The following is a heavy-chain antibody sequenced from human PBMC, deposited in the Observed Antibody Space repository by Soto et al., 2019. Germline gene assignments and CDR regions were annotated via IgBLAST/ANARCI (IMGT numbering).Heavy chain of an antibody. CDR2: IYTSGST. CDR3: ARGRLAPDY. CDR1: GASLNNYY. J-gene: IGHJ4*02. V-gene: IGHV4-4*07. Sequence: PSETLSLTCTVSGASLNNYYWSWARQPAGKGLEWVGRIYTSGSTNYNPSLESRVTMSVDTSKNQFSLKLSSVTAADTAVYYCARGRLAPDYWGQGTLVTVSS.